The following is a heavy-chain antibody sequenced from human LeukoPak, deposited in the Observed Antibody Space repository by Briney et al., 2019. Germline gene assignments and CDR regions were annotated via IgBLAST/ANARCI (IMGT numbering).Heavy chain of an antibody. CDR3: AKVSCGYHSRSWAGNNFDY. CDR2: ISWNSGSI. CDR1: GFTFDDYA. J-gene: IGHJ4*02. Sequence: GGSLRLSCAASGFTFDDYAMHWVRQAPGKGLEWVSGISWNSGSIGYADSVKGRFTISRDNAKNSLYLQMNSLRAEDTALYYCAKVSCGYHSRSWAGNNFDYWGQGTLVTVSS. V-gene: IGHV3-9*01. D-gene: IGHD5-18*01.